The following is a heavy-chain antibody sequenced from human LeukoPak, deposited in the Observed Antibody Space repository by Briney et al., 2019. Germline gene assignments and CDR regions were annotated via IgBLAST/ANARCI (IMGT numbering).Heavy chain of an antibody. V-gene: IGHV3-23*01. CDR3: AKAPGLSNIAARPNYYYYYMDV. CDR2: ISGSGGST. J-gene: IGHJ6*03. CDR1: GFTFSSYA. Sequence: GGSLRLSCAASGFTFSSYAMNWVRQAPGKGLEWVSTISGSGGSTYYADSVKGRFTISRDNSKNTLFLQMNSLRAEDTAVYYCAKAPGLSNIAARPNYYYYYMDVWGKGTTVTVSS. D-gene: IGHD6-6*01.